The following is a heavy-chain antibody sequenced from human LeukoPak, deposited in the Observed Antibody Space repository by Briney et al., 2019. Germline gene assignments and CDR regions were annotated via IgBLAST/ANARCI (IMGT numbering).Heavy chain of an antibody. J-gene: IGHJ6*02. CDR1: GFTSSDYY. CDR2: IRSNDSTI. Sequence: GGSLRLSCAASGFTSSDYYMSWIRQAPGKGLEWISYIRSNDSTIYYADSVKGRFTISRDNAKNSLYLQMNSLTAEDTAVYYCARDGSKYCSSTSCYSGYYYYPMDVWGQGTTVTVSS. V-gene: IGHV3-11*01. D-gene: IGHD2-2*01. CDR3: ARDGSKYCSSTSCYSGYYYYPMDV.